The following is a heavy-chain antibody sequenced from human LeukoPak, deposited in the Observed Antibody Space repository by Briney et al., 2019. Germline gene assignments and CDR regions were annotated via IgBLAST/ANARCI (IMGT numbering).Heavy chain of an antibody. V-gene: IGHV1-46*01. CDR1: GYTFTSYY. D-gene: IGHD6-13*01. J-gene: IGHJ4*02. CDR3: ARVLGGAAAGTELNLSY. Sequence: ASVKVSCKASGYTFTSYYMHWVRQASGQGLEWMGIINPSGGSTSYAQKFQGRVTMTRDTSTSTVYMELSSLRSEDTAVYYCARVLGGAAAGTELNLSYWGQGTLVTVSS. CDR2: INPSGGST.